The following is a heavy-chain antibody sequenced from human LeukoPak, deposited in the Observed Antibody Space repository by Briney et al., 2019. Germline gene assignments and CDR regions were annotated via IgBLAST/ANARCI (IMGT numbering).Heavy chain of an antibody. CDR3: ARDEGGSYYY. CDR2: SRDKVNNYAT. V-gene: IGHV3-72*01. D-gene: IGHD1-26*01. J-gene: IGHJ4*02. Sequence: GGSLRLSCAASGFTFSDYYMVWVRQAPGKGLEWVGRSRDKVNNYATEYVASVKGRFTTSRDGSKNSLYLQMNSLKTEDTAVYYCARDEGGSYYYWGQGTLVTVSS. CDR1: GFTFSDYY.